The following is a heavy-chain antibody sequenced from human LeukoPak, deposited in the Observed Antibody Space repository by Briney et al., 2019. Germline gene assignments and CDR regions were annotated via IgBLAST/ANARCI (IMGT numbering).Heavy chain of an antibody. D-gene: IGHD3-3*01. CDR2: IYYSGST. V-gene: IGHV4-59*01. CDR3: ARGPDFWSGYPYYFDC. J-gene: IGHJ4*02. CDR1: GGSISSYY. Sequence: PSETLSLTCTVSGGSISSYYWSWIRQPPGKGLEWIGYIYYSGSTNYNPSLKSRVTISVDTSKNQFSLKLSSVTAADTAVYYCARGPDFWSGYPYYFDCWGQGTLVTVSS.